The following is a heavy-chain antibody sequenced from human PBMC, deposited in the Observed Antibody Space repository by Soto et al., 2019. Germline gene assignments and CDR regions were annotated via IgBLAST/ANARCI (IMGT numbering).Heavy chain of an antibody. V-gene: IGHV4-39*01. D-gene: IGHD3-22*01. J-gene: IGHJ6*02. CDR1: GGSISSSSYY. CDR2: IYYSGST. Sequence: QLQLQESGPGLVKPSETLSLTCTVSGGSISSSSYYWGWIRQPPGKGLEWIGSIYYSGSTYYNPSLKSRVTISVDTSKNQFSLKLSSVTAADTAVYYCARQRAYYDSSGKSKGMDVWGQGTTVTVSS. CDR3: ARQRAYYDSSGKSKGMDV.